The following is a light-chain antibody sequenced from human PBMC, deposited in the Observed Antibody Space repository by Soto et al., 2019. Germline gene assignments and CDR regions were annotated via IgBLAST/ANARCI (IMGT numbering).Light chain of an antibody. J-gene: IGKJ4*01. V-gene: IGKV1-39*01. Sequence: DIQMTQSPSSLSASVGDRVTITCRASQSISSYLNWYQQKPGKAPKLLIYAASSLQSGVPSRFSGSGSGTDFTLTISSLQPEDFATYYCQQSYNTLFTFGGGTKVEIK. CDR1: QSISSY. CDR3: QQSYNTLFT. CDR2: AAS.